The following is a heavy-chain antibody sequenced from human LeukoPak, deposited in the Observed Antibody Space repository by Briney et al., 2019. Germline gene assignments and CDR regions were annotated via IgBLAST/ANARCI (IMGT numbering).Heavy chain of an antibody. J-gene: IGHJ6*04. D-gene: IGHD1-1*01. Sequence: SETLSLTCTVSGDSMDSYYWTWIRQRPEKGPEWVGQIYYRADTGDTHYNSSLKSRVNVSIDRSRKRFSLRLSSVTAADTAVYYCARVGTGTTNYYYYGMDIWGKGTMVIVSS. V-gene: IGHV4-59*01. CDR2: IYYRADTGDT. CDR1: GDSMDSYY. CDR3: ARVGTGTTNYYYYGMDI.